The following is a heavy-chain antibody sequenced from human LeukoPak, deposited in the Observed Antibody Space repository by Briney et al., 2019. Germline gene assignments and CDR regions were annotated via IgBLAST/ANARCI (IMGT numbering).Heavy chain of an antibody. J-gene: IGHJ4*02. CDR3: ARHGYLVGSGWSGSPLLTSLFGFDY. CDR2: IYYSGST. V-gene: IGHV4-59*08. Sequence: SETLSLTCTVSGGSISSYYWSWIRQPPGKGLEWIGYIYYSGSTNYNPSLKSRVTISVDTSKNQFSLKLSSVTAADTAVYYCARHGYLVGSGWSGSPLLTSLFGFDYWGQGTLVTVSS. CDR1: GGSISSYY. D-gene: IGHD6-19*01.